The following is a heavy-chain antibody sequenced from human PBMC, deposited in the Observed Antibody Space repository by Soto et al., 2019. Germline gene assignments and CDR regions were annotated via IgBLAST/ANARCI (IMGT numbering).Heavy chain of an antibody. Sequence: QVQLVQSGAEVKKPGSSVKISCKASGDSFSSFAVTWVRQAPGQGLEWMGGIIPNFDTPKYAQKFQGRVTIIADKSTSTPYMQLSSLRSEDTAVYYCARPYYDSSGYYLLYFEYWGQGPLVTVSS. D-gene: IGHD3-22*01. CDR2: IIPNFDTP. J-gene: IGHJ4*02. CDR1: GDSFSSFA. V-gene: IGHV1-69*06. CDR3: ARPYYDSSGYYLLYFEY.